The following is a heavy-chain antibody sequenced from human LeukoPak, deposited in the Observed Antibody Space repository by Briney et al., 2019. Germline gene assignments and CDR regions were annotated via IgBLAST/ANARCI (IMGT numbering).Heavy chain of an antibody. D-gene: IGHD3-22*01. J-gene: IGHJ3*02. CDR1: GGTFSSYA. Sequence: SVKVSCKASGGTFSSYAISWVRQAPGQGLEWMGGIIPIFGTANYAQKFQGRVTITTDESTSTAYMELSSLRSEDTAVYYCARDFPGNYDSSGYSGFGDAFDIWGQGTMVTVSS. CDR3: ARDFPGNYDSSGYSGFGDAFDI. V-gene: IGHV1-69*05. CDR2: IIPIFGTA.